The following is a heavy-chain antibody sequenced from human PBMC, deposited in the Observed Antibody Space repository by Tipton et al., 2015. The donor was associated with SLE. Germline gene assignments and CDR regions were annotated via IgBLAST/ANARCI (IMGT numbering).Heavy chain of an antibody. CDR3: ARGHGSEIEGWFDP. CDR2: SGST. D-gene: IGHD3-10*01. CDR1: GGSFNVHY. V-gene: IGHV4-34*01. J-gene: IGHJ5*02. Sequence: TLSLTCAVYGGSFNVHYWTWSWIRQPPGKGLEWIGSGSTYYNPSLKSRVTISVDTSKNQFSLTLSSVTAADTAVYYCARGHGSEIEGWFDPWGQGTLVTVSS.